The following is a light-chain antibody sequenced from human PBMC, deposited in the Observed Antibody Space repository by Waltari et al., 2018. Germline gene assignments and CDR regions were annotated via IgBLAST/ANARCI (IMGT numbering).Light chain of an antibody. V-gene: IGLV1-40*01. J-gene: IGLJ3*02. CDR3: QSFDSNVRGGVV. Sequence: QSILTQPTSVSGAPGQRVTISCTGSSSNIGAGHDVHWYQAFPGTAPKLLIYGNNNRPSGVPDRFSGSKSGSSASRAINGLQAEDEADYYGQSFDSNVRGGVVFGGGTKVTVL. CDR1: SSNIGAGHD. CDR2: GNN.